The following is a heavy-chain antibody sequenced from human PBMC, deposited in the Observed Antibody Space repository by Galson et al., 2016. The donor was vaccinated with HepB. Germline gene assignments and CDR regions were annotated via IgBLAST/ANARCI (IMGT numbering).Heavy chain of an antibody. D-gene: IGHD3-9*01. CDR3: ARDGSYDSLAGFYNGWFDP. Sequence: TLSLTCSVSDDSMTRPGYYWTWIRQPPGGGLEWIGYIHYSGISFYNPSLRSRVIISLDMSKNQFTLRLTSVTAADTGVYYCARDGSYDSLAGFYNGWFDPWGRGTLVTVSS. V-gene: IGHV4-31*03. CDR2: IHYSGIS. J-gene: IGHJ5*02. CDR1: DDSMTRPGYY.